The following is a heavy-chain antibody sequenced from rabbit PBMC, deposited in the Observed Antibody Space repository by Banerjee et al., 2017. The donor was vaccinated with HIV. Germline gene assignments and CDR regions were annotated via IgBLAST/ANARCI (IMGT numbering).Heavy chain of an antibody. V-gene: IGHV1S45*01. D-gene: IGHD4-2*01. CDR2: INTITGDT. CDR1: GFSFSTGYV. J-gene: IGHJ4*01. CDR3: ARDAGYAGSNL. Sequence: QEQLEESGGDLVKPEGSLTLTCTASGFSFSTGYVMCWVRQAPGKGLEWIACINTITGDTVYATWAKGRLTISKTSWTTVTLQMTSLTAADTATYFCARDAGYAGSNLWGPGTLVTVS.